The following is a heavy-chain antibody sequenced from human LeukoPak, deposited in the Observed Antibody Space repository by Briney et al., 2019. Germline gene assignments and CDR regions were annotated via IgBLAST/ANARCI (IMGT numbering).Heavy chain of an antibody. D-gene: IGHD4/OR15-4a*01. Sequence: GGSLRLSCAASGFTVSSNYMSWVRQAPGKRLVWVSRINSDGSSTSYADSVKGRFTISRDNAKNTLYLQMNSLRAEDTAVYYCARDEGAAPGNAFDIWGQGTMVTVSS. CDR2: INSDGSST. J-gene: IGHJ3*02. CDR1: GFTVSSNY. CDR3: ARDEGAAPGNAFDI. V-gene: IGHV3-74*01.